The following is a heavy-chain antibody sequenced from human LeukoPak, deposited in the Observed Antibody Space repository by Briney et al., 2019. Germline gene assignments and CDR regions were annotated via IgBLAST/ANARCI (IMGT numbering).Heavy chain of an antibody. V-gene: IGHV4-39*01. CDR3: ARLTRIAVAGRTDFDY. J-gene: IGHJ4*02. CDR2: LSYRGTT. Sequence: SETLSLTCTVSGGSISSSYYNWGWIRQPPGKGLEWIGTLSYRGTTYYNPSLKSRVTISVDTSKNQLSLRLSSVTAADTAVYYCARLTRIAVAGRTDFDYWGQGTLVTVSS. D-gene: IGHD6-19*01. CDR1: GGSISSSYYN.